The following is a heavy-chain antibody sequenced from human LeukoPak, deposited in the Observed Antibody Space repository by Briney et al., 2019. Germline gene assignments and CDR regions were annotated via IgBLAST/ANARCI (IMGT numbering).Heavy chain of an antibody. D-gene: IGHD2-15*01. V-gene: IGHV3-33*01. CDR1: GFIFSSYG. CDR2: IYYDGSNK. Sequence: QSGGSLRLSCAASGFIFSSYGMNWVRQAPGKGLEWVAVIYYDGSNKYYADSVRGRFTISRDNSKNTLFLQMSSLRAEDTAVYYCARDTFCSSGVYGLDVWGQGTTVTVSS. CDR3: ARDTFCSSGVYGLDV. J-gene: IGHJ6*02.